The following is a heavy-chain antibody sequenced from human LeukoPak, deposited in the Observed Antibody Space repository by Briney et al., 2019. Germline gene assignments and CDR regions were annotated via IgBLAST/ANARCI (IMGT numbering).Heavy chain of an antibody. V-gene: IGHV4-39*01. J-gene: IGHJ4*02. D-gene: IGHD1-26*01. Sequence: AETLCLTCTVSGASISDSTYYWGRIRQSPGKGLEWIGSIYYSGTTYYNPSRKCRVTISVDTSKNQFSLKMNSVTAADTAVYYCARHGARGNFYSSLDYWGQGPVVTVTS. CDR2: IYYSGTT. CDR1: GASISDSTYY. CDR3: ARHGARGNFYSSLDY.